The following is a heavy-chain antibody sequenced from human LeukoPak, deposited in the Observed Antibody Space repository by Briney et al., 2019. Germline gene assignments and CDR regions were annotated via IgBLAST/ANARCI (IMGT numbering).Heavy chain of an antibody. Sequence: PSGTLSLTCAVSGGSISSSNWWSWVRQPPGKGLEWIGEIYHSGSTNYNPSLKSRVTISVDTSKNQFSLKLSSVTAADTAVYYCAGGAVLRWFLSWGQGTLVTVSS. CDR3: AGGAVLRWFLS. CDR1: GGSISSSNW. V-gene: IGHV4-4*02. CDR2: IYHSGST. D-gene: IGHD4-23*01. J-gene: IGHJ5*02.